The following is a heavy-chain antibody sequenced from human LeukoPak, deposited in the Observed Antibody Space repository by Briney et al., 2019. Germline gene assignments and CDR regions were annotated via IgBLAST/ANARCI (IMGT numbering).Heavy chain of an antibody. J-gene: IGHJ6*02. D-gene: IGHD6-19*01. Sequence: ASVKVSCKASGYTFTSYGISWVRQAPGQGLEWMGWISAYNGNTNYAQELQGRVTMTTDTSTSTAYMELRSLRSDDTAVYYCARAIAVAGSDFGAFRYYGMDVWGQGTTVTVSS. CDR2: ISAYNGNT. V-gene: IGHV1-18*01. CDR3: ARAIAVAGSDFGAFRYYGMDV. CDR1: GYTFTSYG.